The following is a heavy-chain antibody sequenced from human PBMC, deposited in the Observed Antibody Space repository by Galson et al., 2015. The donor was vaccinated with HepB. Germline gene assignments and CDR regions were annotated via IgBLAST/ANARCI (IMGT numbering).Heavy chain of an antibody. CDR2: INPNSGGT. CDR3: AGGARELWEPEAFDI. Sequence: SVKVSCKASGYTFTGYYMHWVRQAPGQGLEWMGWINPNSGGTNYAQKFQGRVTMTRDTSISTAYMELSRLRSDDTAVYYCAGGARELWEPEAFDIWGQGTMVTVSS. D-gene: IGHD1-26*01. CDR1: GYTFTGYY. J-gene: IGHJ3*02. V-gene: IGHV1-2*02.